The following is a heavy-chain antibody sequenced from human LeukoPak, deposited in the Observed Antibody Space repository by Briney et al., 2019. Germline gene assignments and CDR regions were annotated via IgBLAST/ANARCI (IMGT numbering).Heavy chain of an antibody. CDR3: ARQVGARGFGY. V-gene: IGHV4-34*01. CDR1: GGSFSGYY. CDR2: IYYSGST. Sequence: PSETLSLTCAVYGGSFSGYYWSWIRQPPGKGLEWIGSIYYSGSTYYNPSLKSRVTISVDTSKNQFSLKLSSVTAADTAVYYCARQVGARGFGYWGQGTLVTVSS. D-gene: IGHD1-26*01. J-gene: IGHJ4*02.